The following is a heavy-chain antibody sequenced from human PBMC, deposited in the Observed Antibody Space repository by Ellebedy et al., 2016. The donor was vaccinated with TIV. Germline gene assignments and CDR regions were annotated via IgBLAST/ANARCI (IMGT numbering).Heavy chain of an antibody. V-gene: IGHV3-33*08. J-gene: IGHJ4*02. D-gene: IGHD4-17*01. CDR1: GFTFSSYG. Sequence: GESLKISXAASGFTFSSYGMHWVRQAPGKGLEWVAVIWYDGSNKYYADSVKGRFTISRDNSKNTLYLQMNSLRAEDTAVYYCLCRPYGDYLVWGQGTLVTVSS. CDR3: LCRPYGDYLV. CDR2: IWYDGSNK.